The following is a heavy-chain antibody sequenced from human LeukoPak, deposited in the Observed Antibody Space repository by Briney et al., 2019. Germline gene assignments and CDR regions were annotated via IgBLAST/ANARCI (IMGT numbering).Heavy chain of an antibody. CDR1: GFTFSSYE. CDR2: IRSQDGTT. D-gene: IGHD2-15*01. Sequence: GGSLRLSCAASGFTFSSYEMNWVRQAPGKGLEWVGYIRSQDGTTEYAASVRGRFSISRDESKRVAYLQMNSLKTEDSAVYHCNRWHISGVSYSNVWGQGTLVTVSS. CDR3: NRWHISGVSYSNV. J-gene: IGHJ4*02. V-gene: IGHV3-49*04.